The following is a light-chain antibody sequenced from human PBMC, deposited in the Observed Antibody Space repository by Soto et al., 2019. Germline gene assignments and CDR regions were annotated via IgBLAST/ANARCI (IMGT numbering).Light chain of an antibody. V-gene: IGKV4-1*01. CDR2: WAS. CDR1: QSVLYNSNNKNY. CDR3: QQYYSTPLT. J-gene: IGKJ4*01. Sequence: DIVMAQSPDSLAVSLGERATINCQSSQSVLYNSNNKNYLAWYQQKAGQPPKLLIYWASTRESGVPDRFSGSGAGTDFSLTISSRQAEDVAVYYWQQYYSTPLTFGGGTKVEIK.